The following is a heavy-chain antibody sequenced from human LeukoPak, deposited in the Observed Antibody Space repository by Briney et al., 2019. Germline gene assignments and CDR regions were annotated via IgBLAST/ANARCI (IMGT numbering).Heavy chain of an antibody. CDR1: GVTFSSYA. CDR2: ILPVFGPV. CDR3: ATNPMTGYHLGDYYYFYMAV. D-gene: IGHD1-20*01. Sequence: SVKVSYKASGVTFSSYAISWVRQAPGQGLEWIGGILPVFGPVNSAPKFQGRVTITKDDSTTTAYMELSSLRSEDTAVYYCATNPMTGYHLGDYYYFYMAVWGKGTTVTVS. J-gene: IGHJ6*03. V-gene: IGHV1-69*05.